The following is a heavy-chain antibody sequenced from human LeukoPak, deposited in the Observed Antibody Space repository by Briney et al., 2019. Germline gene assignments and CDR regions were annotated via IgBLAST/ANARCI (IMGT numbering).Heavy chain of an antibody. J-gene: IGHJ4*02. D-gene: IGHD4-17*01. CDR2: IRSKANSYAT. CDR3: TRPDYGDIGLDY. V-gene: IGHV3-73*01. CDR1: GFTFSSYG. Sequence: GGSLRLSCAASGFTFSSYGMHWVRQVSGKGLEWVGRIRSKANSYATAYAASVKGRFTISRDDSKNTAYLQMNSLKTEDTAVYYCTRPDYGDIGLDYWGQGTLVTVSS.